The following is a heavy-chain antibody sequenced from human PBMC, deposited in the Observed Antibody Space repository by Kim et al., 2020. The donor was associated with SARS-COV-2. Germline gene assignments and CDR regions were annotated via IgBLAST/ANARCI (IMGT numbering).Heavy chain of an antibody. J-gene: IGHJ4*02. CDR3: AADYIGDYFDF. Sequence: SVKVSCKASGFSFTTSAVQWVRQARGQRLEWMGWIVVGSGDRNYAQKFQERVTIFRDMSASTVYMELSSLRSDDTAVYFCAADYIGDYFDFWGQGSLVTVSS. V-gene: IGHV1-58*01. CDR2: IVVGSGDR. D-gene: IGHD2-15*01. CDR1: GFSFTTSA.